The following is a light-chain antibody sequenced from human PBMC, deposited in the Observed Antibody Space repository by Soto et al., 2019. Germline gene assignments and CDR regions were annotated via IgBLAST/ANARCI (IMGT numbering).Light chain of an antibody. CDR3: GTWDSSLSAHV. CDR2: DNN. Sequence: QSVLTQPPSVSAAPGQKVTISCSGSSSNIGNNYVSWYQQLPGTAPKLLIYDNNKRPSGIPDRFSGSKSGTSATLGITGLQTGDEADYYRGTWDSSLSAHVFGTGTKLTVL. J-gene: IGLJ1*01. V-gene: IGLV1-51*01. CDR1: SSNIGNNY.